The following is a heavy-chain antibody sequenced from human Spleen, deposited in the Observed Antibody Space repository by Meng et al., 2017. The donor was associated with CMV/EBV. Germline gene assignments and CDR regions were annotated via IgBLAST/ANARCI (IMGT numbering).Heavy chain of an antibody. Sequence: SETLSLTCTVSGVSISSSTYYWGWVRQPPGKGLEWIGSIHHGGSTSYNPALKSRVTISVDTSTTHCSLRLSSVTAADTAVYYCARQSDFDAFDIWGQGTMVTVSS. CDR1: GVSISSSTYY. CDR3: ARQSDFDAFDI. V-gene: IGHV4-39*01. J-gene: IGHJ3*02. D-gene: IGHD3-3*01. CDR2: IHHGGST.